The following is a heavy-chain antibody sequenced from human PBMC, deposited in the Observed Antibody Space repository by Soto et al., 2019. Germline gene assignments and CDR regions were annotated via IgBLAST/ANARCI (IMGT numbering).Heavy chain of an antibody. D-gene: IGHD2-21*02. J-gene: IGHJ6*02. CDR3: ARRHYCRGDCTINPDYYSGMDV. Sequence: EVQVVQSGAEVKEPGESLKISCKGSGYIFTDHCIVWVRQMAGKGLEWVGIICSGYSNIIYSPSVQGQVTISADMSITTAYLQWSSLKASDTAIYYCARRHYCRGDCTINPDYYSGMDVWGQGTTVTVSS. V-gene: IGHV5-51*01. CDR1: GYIFTDHC. CDR2: ICSGYSNI.